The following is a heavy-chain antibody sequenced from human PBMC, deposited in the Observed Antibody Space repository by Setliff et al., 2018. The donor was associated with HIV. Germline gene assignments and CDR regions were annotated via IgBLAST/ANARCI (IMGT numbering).Heavy chain of an antibody. CDR3: ASVLRYYGSGSYPFGY. CDR1: GFTFSTYW. D-gene: IGHD3-10*01. V-gene: IGHV3-7*01. J-gene: IGHJ4*02. Sequence: GGSLRLSCAASGFTFSTYWMGWVRQAPGKGLEWVANIKQDGSEKYYVDSVKGRFTISRDNAKNSLYLQMNSLRAEDTAVYYCASVLRYYGSGSYPFGYWGQGTLVTVSS. CDR2: IKQDGSEK.